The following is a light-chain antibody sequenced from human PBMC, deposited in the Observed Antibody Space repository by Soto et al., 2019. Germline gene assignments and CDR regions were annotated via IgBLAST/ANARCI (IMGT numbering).Light chain of an antibody. Sequence: QSAPTQPASVSGSPGHSITISCTGTSSDVGGYNFVSWYQHKPGKAPKLLIYEVTHRPSGISDRFSGSKSGNMASLTISGLQDEDEASYYCCTYARNRLYVFGSGTKLTVL. CDR1: SSDVGGYNF. CDR2: EVT. V-gene: IGLV2-14*01. CDR3: CTYARNRLYV. J-gene: IGLJ1*01.